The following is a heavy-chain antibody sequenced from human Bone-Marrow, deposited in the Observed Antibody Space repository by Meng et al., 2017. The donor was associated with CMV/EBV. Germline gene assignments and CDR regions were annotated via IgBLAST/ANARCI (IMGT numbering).Heavy chain of an antibody. Sequence: GESLKISCKGSGYSFTSYWIGWVRQMPGKGLEWMGIIYPGDSDTRYSPSFQGQVTISADKSISTAYLQWSSLKASDTAMYYCARQGPYCGGDCYSVDYGMDVWGQGTTVTVSS. J-gene: IGHJ6*02. D-gene: IGHD2-21*01. V-gene: IGHV5-51*01. CDR1: GYSFTSYW. CDR2: IYPGDSDT. CDR3: ARQGPYCGGDCYSVDYGMDV.